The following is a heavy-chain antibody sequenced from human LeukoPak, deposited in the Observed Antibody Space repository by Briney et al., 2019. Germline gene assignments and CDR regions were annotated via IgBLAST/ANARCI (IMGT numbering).Heavy chain of an antibody. D-gene: IGHD1/OR15-1a*01. CDR2: IYSGGTT. V-gene: IGHV3-53*01. Sequence: GSLRLSCAASGFTVSSNFMSWVRQAPGKGLEWVSVIYSGGTTYYADSVRGRFTISRDNSKNTMYLQMNSLRAEDTAVYYCARDGYGNNYMDVWGKGTTVTVSS. J-gene: IGHJ6*03. CDR3: ARDGYGNNYMDV. CDR1: GFTVSSNF.